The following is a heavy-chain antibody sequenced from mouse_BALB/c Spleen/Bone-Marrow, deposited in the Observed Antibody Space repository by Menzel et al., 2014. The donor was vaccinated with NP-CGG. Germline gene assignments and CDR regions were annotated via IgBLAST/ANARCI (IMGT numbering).Heavy chain of an antibody. CDR2: ISSGGST. CDR1: GFTFSSYA. Sequence: EVKVVESGGGLVKPGGSLKLSCAASGFTFSSYAMSWVRQTPEKRLEWVASISSGGSTYYPDSAKGRFTISRDNARNILYLQMSSLRSEDTAMYYCARGGGWLLSFDYWGPGTTLTVSS. J-gene: IGHJ2*01. V-gene: IGHV5-6-5*01. D-gene: IGHD2-3*01. CDR3: ARGGGWLLSFDY.